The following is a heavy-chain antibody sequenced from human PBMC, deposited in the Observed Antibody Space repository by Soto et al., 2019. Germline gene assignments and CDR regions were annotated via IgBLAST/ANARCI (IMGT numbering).Heavy chain of an antibody. V-gene: IGHV5-51*01. CDR1: GYSFTSYW. J-gene: IGHJ6*02. Sequence: GESLKISCKGSGYSFTSYWIGWVRQMPGKGLEWMGIIYPGDSDTRYSPSFQGQVTISADKSISTAYLQWSSLQASDTAMYYCARLAYYYDSSGYYYLVRVEDYGMDVWGQGTTVTVSS. CDR2: IYPGDSDT. CDR3: ARLAYYYDSSGYYYLVRVEDYGMDV. D-gene: IGHD3-22*01.